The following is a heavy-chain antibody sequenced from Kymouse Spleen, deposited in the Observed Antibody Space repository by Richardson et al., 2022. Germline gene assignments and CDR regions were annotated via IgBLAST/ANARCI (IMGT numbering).Heavy chain of an antibody. Sequence: EVQLVESGGGLVQPGRSLRLSCAASGFTFDDYAMHWVRQAPGKGLEWVSGISWNSGSIGYADSVKGRFTISRDNAKNSLYLQMNSLRAEDTALYYCAKDMGQWLVGYYYYGMDVWGQGTTVTVSS. D-gene: IGHD6-19*01. CDR3: AKDMGQWLVGYYYYGMDV. V-gene: IGHV3-9*01. CDR1: GFTFDDYA. CDR2: ISWNSGSI. J-gene: IGHJ6*02.